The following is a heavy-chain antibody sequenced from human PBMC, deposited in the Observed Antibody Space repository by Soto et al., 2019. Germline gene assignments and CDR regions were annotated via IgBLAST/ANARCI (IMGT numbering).Heavy chain of an antibody. CDR3: ARESGGATATLDYYYFYMDV. J-gene: IGHJ6*03. Sequence: QVQLVQSGAEVRKPGASVTVSCRTSGDPFSDSYIHWVRQAPGQGLEWMGWINPNSGATNYAQKFRGWVAMTRDTSIKTVYMQLSRLRSDDTAVYYCARESGGATATLDYYYFYMDVWGTGTTVTVSS. CDR2: INPNSGAT. CDR1: GDPFSDSY. V-gene: IGHV1-2*04. D-gene: IGHD5-12*01.